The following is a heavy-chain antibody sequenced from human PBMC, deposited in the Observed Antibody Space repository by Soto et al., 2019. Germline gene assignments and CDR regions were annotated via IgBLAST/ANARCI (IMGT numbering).Heavy chain of an antibody. D-gene: IGHD3-9*01. CDR1: GYTFTNYD. CDR2: MNPDSGNT. V-gene: IGHV1-8*01. J-gene: IGHJ2*01. Sequence: QIQLVQSGAEVKKPGASVTVSCKASGYTFTNYDIKWVRQATGQGLEWMGWMNPDSGNTGYAQKFQGRVTMTRNTSITTACGHRSRLASEDTAMYYCAGGYELAKAQKKGGYFDFWGRGTLVTVSS. CDR3: AGGYELAKAQKKGGYFDF.